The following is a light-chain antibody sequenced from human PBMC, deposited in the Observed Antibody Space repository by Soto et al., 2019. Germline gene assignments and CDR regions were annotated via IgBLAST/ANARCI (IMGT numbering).Light chain of an antibody. CDR3: QQSYTTPH. CDR1: QDISSY. V-gene: IGKV1-39*01. CDR2: AAT. J-gene: IGKJ2*01. Sequence: IQMTQSPSSLSASVGDSVSLTCRASQDISSYLNWYQQKPGKAPKLLIYAATSLQSGVPSRFSGTESGTEFTLTISSLQPEDVATYYCQQSYTTPHFGQGTKVDIK.